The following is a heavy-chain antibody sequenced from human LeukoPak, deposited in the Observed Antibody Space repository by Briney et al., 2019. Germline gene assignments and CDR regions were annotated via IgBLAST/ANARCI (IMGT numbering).Heavy chain of an antibody. CDR2: IYSGGTT. Sequence: GGSLRLSCAASGFTVSSNYMSWVRQAPGKGLEWVSVIYSGGTTYYADSVKGRFTISRDNSKNTLYLQMNSLRAEDTAVYYCARDLRGYSGYDFGYWGQGTLVTVSS. CDR1: GFTVSSNY. D-gene: IGHD5-12*01. V-gene: IGHV3-66*01. J-gene: IGHJ4*02. CDR3: ARDLRGYSGYDFGY.